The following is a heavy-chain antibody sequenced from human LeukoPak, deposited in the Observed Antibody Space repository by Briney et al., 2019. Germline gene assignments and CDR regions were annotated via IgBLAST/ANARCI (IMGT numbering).Heavy chain of an antibody. CDR3: GKETKGGTTFVTLDV. J-gene: IGHJ6*04. D-gene: IGHD1-14*01. Sequence: SGGSLRLSCAASGFTFSGYAMSWVRQAPGKGLEWVSAITGRNTYYVNSVKGRFTISRDNSKNTLYLQMNSLRAEDTAIYYCGKETKGGTTFVTLDVWGKGTTVTVSS. CDR1: GFTFSGYA. V-gene: IGHV3-23*01. CDR2: ITGRNT.